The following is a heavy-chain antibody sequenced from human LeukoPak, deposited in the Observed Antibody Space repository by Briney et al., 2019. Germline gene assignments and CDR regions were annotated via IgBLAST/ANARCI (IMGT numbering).Heavy chain of an antibody. V-gene: IGHV3-23*01. CDR2: ISGSGGST. Sequence: GGSLRLSCAASGFTFSCYAMSWVRQAPGKGLEWVSAISGSGGSTYYADSVKGRFTISRDNSKNTLYLQMNSLRAEDTAVYYCAKTMVRGHYYYYYGMDVWGQGTTVTVSS. D-gene: IGHD3-10*01. CDR1: GFTFSCYA. J-gene: IGHJ6*02. CDR3: AKTMVRGHYYYYYGMDV.